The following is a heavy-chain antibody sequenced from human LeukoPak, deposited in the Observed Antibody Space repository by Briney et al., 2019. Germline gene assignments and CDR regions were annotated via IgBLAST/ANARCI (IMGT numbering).Heavy chain of an antibody. D-gene: IGHD2-2*01. J-gene: IGHJ5*02. V-gene: IGHV4-59*08. Sequence: SETLSLTCTVSGGSLSNYYWSWIRQPPGKGLEWIGYIYYSGSTNYNPSLKSRVTISVDTSKNQFSLKLSSVTAADTAVYYCARHVRGEIGYCSSTSCYAVPSTKYNWFDPWGQGTLVTVSS. CDR1: GGSLSNYY. CDR3: ARHVRGEIGYCSSTSCYAVPSTKYNWFDP. CDR2: IYYSGST.